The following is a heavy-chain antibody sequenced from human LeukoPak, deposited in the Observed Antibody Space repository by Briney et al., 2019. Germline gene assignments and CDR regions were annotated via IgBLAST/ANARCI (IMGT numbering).Heavy chain of an antibody. Sequence: GGSLRLSCAASGFTFNNAWMSWVRQAPGKGLECVANMKEDGREKYYVDSVKGRFTISRDNAKNSLYLQMSSLRAEDTAVYYCARGGRPDYWGQGTLVTVSS. CDR2: MKEDGREK. CDR1: GFTFNNAW. CDR3: ARGGRPDY. J-gene: IGHJ4*02. V-gene: IGHV3-7*01. D-gene: IGHD3-10*01.